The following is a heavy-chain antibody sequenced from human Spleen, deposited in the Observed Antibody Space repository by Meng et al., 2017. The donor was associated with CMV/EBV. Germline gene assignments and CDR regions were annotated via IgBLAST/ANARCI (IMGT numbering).Heavy chain of an antibody. CDR2: ISSSGSTI. CDR1: GFTFSDYY. CDR3: AKDFRGITIFGAVPPGRYGMDV. Sequence: GESLKISCAASGFTFSDYYMSWIRQAPGKGLEWVSYISSSGSTIYYADSVKGRFTISRDNAKNSLYLQMNSLRAEDTAVYYCAKDFRGITIFGAVPPGRYGMDVWGQGTTVTVSS. V-gene: IGHV3-11*01. D-gene: IGHD3-3*01. J-gene: IGHJ6*02.